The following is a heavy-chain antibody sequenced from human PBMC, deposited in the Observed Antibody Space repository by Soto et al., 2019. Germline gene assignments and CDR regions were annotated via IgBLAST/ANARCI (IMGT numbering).Heavy chain of an antibody. CDR1: GGSISSYS. Sequence: PSETLSLTCTVSGGSISSYSSSWIRQPPGKGLEWIGYIYYSGSTNYNPSLKSRVTISVDTSKNQFSLKLSSVTAADTAVYYCARVPSLLYCSSTSCYFDYWGQGTLVTVSS. J-gene: IGHJ4*02. D-gene: IGHD2-2*01. CDR3: ARVPSLLYCSSTSCYFDY. V-gene: IGHV4-59*01. CDR2: IYYSGST.